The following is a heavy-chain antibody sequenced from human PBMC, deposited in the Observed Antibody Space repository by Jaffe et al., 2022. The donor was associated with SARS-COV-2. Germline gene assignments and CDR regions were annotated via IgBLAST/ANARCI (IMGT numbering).Heavy chain of an antibody. CDR3: ARVVYAISTSYYYYGMDV. D-gene: IGHD2-8*01. V-gene: IGHV1-69*02. CDR2: IIPILGIA. Sequence: QVQLVQSGAEVKKPGSSVKVSCKASGGTFSSYTISWVRQAPGQGLEWMGRIIPILGIANYAQKFQGRVTITADKSTSTAYMELSSLRSEDTAVYYCARVVYAISTSYYYYGMDVWGQGTTVTVSS. CDR1: GGTFSSYT. J-gene: IGHJ6*02.